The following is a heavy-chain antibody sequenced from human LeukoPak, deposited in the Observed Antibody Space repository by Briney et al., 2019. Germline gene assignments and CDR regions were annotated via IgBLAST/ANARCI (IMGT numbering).Heavy chain of an antibody. CDR3: ARAPGRVAAFDY. Sequence: GASVKVSCKASGYTFTSYAMHWVRQAPGQRLEWMGWINAGNGNTKYSQKFQGRVTMTRDTSISTAYMELSRLRSDDTAVYYCARAPGRVAAFDYWGQGTLVTVSS. J-gene: IGHJ4*02. D-gene: IGHD6-19*01. CDR2: INAGNGNT. CDR1: GYTFTSYA. V-gene: IGHV1-3*01.